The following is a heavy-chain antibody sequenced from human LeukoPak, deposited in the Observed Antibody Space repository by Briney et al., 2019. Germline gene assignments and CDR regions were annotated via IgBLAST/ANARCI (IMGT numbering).Heavy chain of an antibody. Sequence: GASVKVSCKASGYTFTSYYMHWVRQAPGQGLEWMGIINPSGGSTSYAQKFQGRVTMTRDTSTSTVYMELSSLRSEDTAVYYCARSQVTMVRGGVFGMDVWGKGTTVTISS. D-gene: IGHD3-10*01. V-gene: IGHV1-46*01. CDR2: INPSGGST. CDR3: ARSQVTMVRGGVFGMDV. J-gene: IGHJ6*04. CDR1: GYTFTSYY.